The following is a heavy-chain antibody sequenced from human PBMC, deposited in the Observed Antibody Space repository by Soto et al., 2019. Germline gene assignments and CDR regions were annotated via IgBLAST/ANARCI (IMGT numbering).Heavy chain of an antibody. CDR3: ATVDYDFWSGYYLAFDI. J-gene: IGHJ3*02. CDR1: GFTFSSYA. D-gene: IGHD3-3*01. CDR2: ISGSGGST. Sequence: GGSLRLSCAASGFTFSSYAMSWVRQAPGKGLEWVSAISGSGGSTYYADSVKGRFTISRDNSKNTLYLQMNSLRAEDTAVYYCATVDYDFWSGYYLAFDIWGQGTMVTVSS. V-gene: IGHV3-23*01.